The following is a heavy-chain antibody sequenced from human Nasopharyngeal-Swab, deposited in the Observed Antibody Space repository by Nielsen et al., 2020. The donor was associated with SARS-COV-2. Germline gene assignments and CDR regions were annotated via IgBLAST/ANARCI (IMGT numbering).Heavy chain of an antibody. CDR2: ISSSSSTI. Sequence: GESLKISCAASAFTFSSYSMNWVRQAPGKGLEWVSYISSSSSTINYADSAKGRFTISRDNSNNTLYLQMNSLRAEDTAVYYCARDRYDSGHYYYGMDVWGQGTTVTVSS. CDR1: AFTFSSYS. CDR3: ARDRYDSGHYYYGMDV. V-gene: IGHV3-48*01. D-gene: IGHD3-22*01. J-gene: IGHJ6*02.